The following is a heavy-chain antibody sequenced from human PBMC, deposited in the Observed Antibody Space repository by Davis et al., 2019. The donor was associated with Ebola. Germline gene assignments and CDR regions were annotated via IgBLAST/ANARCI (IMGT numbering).Heavy chain of an antibody. CDR2: ISSSGSTI. CDR1: GFTSNVYW. D-gene: IGHD3-10*01. J-gene: IGHJ4*02. V-gene: IGHV3-48*03. CDR3: ACGNYYGSGSYRD. Sequence: PGGSLRLSCAASGFTSNVYWMSWVRQAPGKGLEWVSYISSSGSTIYYADSVKGRFTISRDNAKNSLYLQMNSLRAEDTAVYYCACGNYYGSGSYRDWGQGTLVTVSS.